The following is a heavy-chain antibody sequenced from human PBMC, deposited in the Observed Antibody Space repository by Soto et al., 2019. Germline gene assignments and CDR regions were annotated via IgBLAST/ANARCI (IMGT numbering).Heavy chain of an antibody. J-gene: IGHJ4*02. CDR3: ASGRYLYGDYENY. D-gene: IGHD4-17*01. CDR2: ICYDGNT. CDR1: GDSITSSSHY. V-gene: IGHV4-39*07. Sequence: SETLSLTCTVSGDSITSSSHYWGWIRQPPGKGLEGIANICYDGNTYYNPSLKSRVAISLDTSKNQFSLRLNSVTAADTAAYYGASGRYLYGDYENYWGQGTLVTVSS.